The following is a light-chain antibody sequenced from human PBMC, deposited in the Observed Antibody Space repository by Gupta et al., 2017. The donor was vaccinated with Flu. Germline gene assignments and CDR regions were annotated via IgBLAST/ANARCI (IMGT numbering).Light chain of an antibody. V-gene: IGLV4-69*01. Sequence: VKPTCTLGSGHSSNASAWQQQQPEKGPRDLIKLNSAVSPYKRAGRPDRFTCWSSAAERDLTIAGGQSEDEADYFWHTWSAPIRVFGGGTKLTVL. J-gene: IGLJ3*02. CDR1: SGHSSNA. CDR3: HTWSAPIRV. CDR2: LNSAVSP.